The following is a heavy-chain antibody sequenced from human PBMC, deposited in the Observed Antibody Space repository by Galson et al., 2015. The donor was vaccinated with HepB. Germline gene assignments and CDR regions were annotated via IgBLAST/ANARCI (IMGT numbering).Heavy chain of an antibody. CDR1: GFTFSSYG. J-gene: IGHJ5*02. CDR2: ISYDGSNK. D-gene: IGHD3-22*01. Sequence: SLRLSCAASGFTFSSYGMHWVRQAPGKGLEWVAVISYDGSNKYYADSVKGRFTISRDNSKNTLYLQMNSLRAEDTAVYYCARSYYDSSGDNWFDPWGQGTLVTVSS. CDR3: ARSYYDSSGDNWFDP. V-gene: IGHV3-30*03.